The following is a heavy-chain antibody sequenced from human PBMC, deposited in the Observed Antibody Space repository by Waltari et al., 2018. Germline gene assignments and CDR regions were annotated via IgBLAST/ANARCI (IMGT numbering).Heavy chain of an antibody. J-gene: IGHJ4*02. D-gene: IGHD1-1*01. Sequence: QVQLQESGPGLVKPSETLSLTCPVSGYSIRSGYYWGWFRQPPGKGLEWIGSIYHSGSTYYNPSLKSRVTISVDTSKNQFSLKLSSVTAADTAVYYCARVTANWNDVYYFDYWGQGTLVTVSS. CDR3: ARVTANWNDVYYFDY. CDR1: GYSIRSGYY. V-gene: IGHV4-38-2*02. CDR2: IYHSGST.